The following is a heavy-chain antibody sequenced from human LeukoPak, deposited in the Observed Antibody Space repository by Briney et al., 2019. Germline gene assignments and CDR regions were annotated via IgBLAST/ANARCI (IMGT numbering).Heavy chain of an antibody. D-gene: IGHD2-21*02. CDR3: ARVGYCGGDCYPPDYYYGMDV. J-gene: IGHJ6*02. Sequence: GRSLRLLCAASGFTFSSYAVQWVRQAPGKGLEGVAVISYDGSNKYYEDSVKGRLTISRDNSKNTLYLQMNSLMAEDTAVDYCARVGYCGGDCYPPDYYYGMDVWGQGTTVTVSS. CDR2: ISYDGSNK. CDR1: GFTFSSYA. V-gene: IGHV3-30-3*01.